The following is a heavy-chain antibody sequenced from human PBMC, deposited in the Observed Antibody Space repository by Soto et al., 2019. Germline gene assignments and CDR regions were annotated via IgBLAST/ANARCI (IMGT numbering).Heavy chain of an antibody. Sequence: GASVKVSCKVSGYTLTELSMHWVRQAPGKGLEWMGGFDPGDGETIYAQKFQGRVTMTEDTSTDTAYMELSSLRSEDTAVYYCATDSRYSSGWSTRYWGQGTLVTVSS. V-gene: IGHV1-24*01. J-gene: IGHJ4*02. D-gene: IGHD6-13*01. CDR1: GYTLTELS. CDR2: FDPGDGET. CDR3: ATDSRYSSGWSTRY.